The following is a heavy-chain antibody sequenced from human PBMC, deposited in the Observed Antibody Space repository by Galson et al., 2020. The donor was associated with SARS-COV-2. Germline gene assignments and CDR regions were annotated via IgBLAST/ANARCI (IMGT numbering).Heavy chain of an antibody. D-gene: IGHD3-22*01. V-gene: IGHV4-30-2*01. CDR1: GGSISSGGFS. Sequence: SQTPSLTCAVSGGSISSGGFSWSWIRQPPGRGLEWIAFIFHSGNTYYNPSLKSRVTISVDRSKNQFSLKLSSVTAADTAVYYCARASMDYYDSSGYYRPGGMDVWGQGTTVTVSS. CDR3: ARASMDYYDSSGYYRPGGMDV. J-gene: IGHJ6*02. CDR2: IFHSGNT.